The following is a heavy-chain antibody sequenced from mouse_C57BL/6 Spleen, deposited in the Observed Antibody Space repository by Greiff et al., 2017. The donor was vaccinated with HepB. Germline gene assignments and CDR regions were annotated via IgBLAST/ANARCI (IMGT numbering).Heavy chain of an antibody. CDR1: GYTFTDYE. J-gene: IGHJ4*01. Sequence: QVQLKQSGAELVRPGASVTLSCKASGYTFTDYEMHWVKQTPVHGLEWIGAIDPETGGTAYNQKFKGKAILTAAKSSSTAYMELRSLTSEDSAVYYCTRGTTVVATDYAMDYWGQGTSVTVSS. D-gene: IGHD1-1*01. CDR2: IDPETGGT. CDR3: TRGTTVVATDYAMDY. V-gene: IGHV1-15*01.